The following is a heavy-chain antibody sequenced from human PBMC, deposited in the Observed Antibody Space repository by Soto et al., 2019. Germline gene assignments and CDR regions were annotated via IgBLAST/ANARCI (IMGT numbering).Heavy chain of an antibody. V-gene: IGHV4-61*01. Sequence: QVQLHESGPGLVKPSETLSLTCTVPGCAFKSGSYSWSWIRQPPGKGLEWIGYVYQTGRTSYNPSLKSRVSISMDTSKNQFSLNLDSVTAADTAVYFCARDFAYFDSWGQGTLVTFSS. CDR2: VYQTGRT. D-gene: IGHD3-3*01. CDR3: ARDFAYFDS. CDR1: GCAFKSGSYS. J-gene: IGHJ4*02.